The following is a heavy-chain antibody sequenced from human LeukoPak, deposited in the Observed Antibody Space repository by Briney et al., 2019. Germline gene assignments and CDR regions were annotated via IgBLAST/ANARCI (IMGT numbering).Heavy chain of an antibody. J-gene: IGHJ4*02. CDR1: GYSISSSSYY. V-gene: IGHV4-39*07. Sequence: KPSETLSLTCTVSGYSISSSSYYWGWIRQPPGKGLEWIGSIYYSGSTYYNPSLKSRVTISVDTSKNQFSLKLSSVTAADTAVYYCARDRYSYGSVDYWGQGTLVTVSS. D-gene: IGHD5-18*01. CDR2: IYYSGST. CDR3: ARDRYSYGSVDY.